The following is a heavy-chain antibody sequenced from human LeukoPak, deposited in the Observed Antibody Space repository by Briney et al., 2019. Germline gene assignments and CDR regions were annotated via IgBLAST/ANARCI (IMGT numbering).Heavy chain of an antibody. V-gene: IGHV3-23*01. Sequence: PGGSLRLSCAASGFTLSSYAMSWVRQAPGKELEWVSAISSSGGDTYYADSVKGRFTMSRDMAKDTLYLQMNSLRAEDTAVYYCAKDLKAVLFAYFDYWGQGTLVTVSS. CDR2: ISSSGGDT. CDR1: GFTLSSYA. CDR3: AKDLKAVLFAYFDY. D-gene: IGHD3-16*01. J-gene: IGHJ4*02.